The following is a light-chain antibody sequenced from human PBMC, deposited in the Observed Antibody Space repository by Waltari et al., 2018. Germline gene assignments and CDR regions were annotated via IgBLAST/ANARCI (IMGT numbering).Light chain of an antibody. J-gene: IGLJ2*01. CDR3: NSYTSTSTSYVV. V-gene: IGLV2-14*03. CDR1: SSHVGGYNY. Sequence: QSALTQPASVSGSPGQSITISCTGTSSHVGGYNYVSWYQQHPGKAPKLMIYGVSKRPSCLSNRVSGSKSCNTTSLTIAGLQAEDEADYYCNSYTSTSTSYVVFGGGTKLTVL. CDR2: GVS.